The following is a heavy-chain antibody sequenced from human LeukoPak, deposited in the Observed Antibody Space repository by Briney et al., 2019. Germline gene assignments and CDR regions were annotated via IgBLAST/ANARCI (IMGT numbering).Heavy chain of an antibody. D-gene: IGHD2-2*01. Sequence: PSETLSLTCTVSGGSISSYYWSWIRQPPGKGLEWIGYIYYSGSTNYNPSLKSRVTISVGTSKNQFSLKLRSVTAADTAVYYCARGRWGCSSTSCYSLSRGSYYYYMDVWGKGTTVTVSS. CDR3: ARGRWGCSSTSCYSLSRGSYYYYMDV. V-gene: IGHV4-59*12. CDR1: GGSISSYY. J-gene: IGHJ6*03. CDR2: IYYSGST.